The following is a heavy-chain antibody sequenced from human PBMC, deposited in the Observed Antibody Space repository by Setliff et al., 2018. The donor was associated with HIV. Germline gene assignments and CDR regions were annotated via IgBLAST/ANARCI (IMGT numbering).Heavy chain of an antibody. Sequence: SETLSLTCTVSGVSIVRYYWTWIRQPPGKGLEWIGYIYYSGSTNYNPFLWSRASISMDKPRNYFTLEMASMTAADTAVYFCVRNHEWALGTWGQGLLVTVSS. D-gene: IGHD1-26*01. CDR2: IYYSGST. CDR1: GVSIVRYY. V-gene: IGHV4-59*12. J-gene: IGHJ5*02. CDR3: VRNHEWALGT.